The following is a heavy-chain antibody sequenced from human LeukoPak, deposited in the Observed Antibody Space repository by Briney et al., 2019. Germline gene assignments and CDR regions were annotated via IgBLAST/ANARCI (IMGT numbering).Heavy chain of an antibody. CDR3: ARGGRSYYGSGRPIDY. D-gene: IGHD3-10*01. CDR1: GGSFSGYY. Sequence: PSETLSLTCAVYGGSFSGYYWSWIRQPPGKGLEWIGEINHSGSTNYNPSLKSRVAISVDTSKNQFSLKLSSVTAADTAVYYCARGGRSYYGSGRPIDYWGQGTLVTASS. CDR2: INHSGST. V-gene: IGHV4-34*01. J-gene: IGHJ4*02.